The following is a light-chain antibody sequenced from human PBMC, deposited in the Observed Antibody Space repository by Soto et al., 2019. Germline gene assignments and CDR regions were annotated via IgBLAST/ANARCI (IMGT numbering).Light chain of an antibody. J-gene: IGKJ1*01. CDR2: GAS. Sequence: DIVLTQSPGTLSLSPGERASLSCRASQSVSSGHLAWYQQKPGQAPRLLIYGASSRATGITDRFSGSVSGKDFPLTIIRLEPEDYAVYYCQQYGHSLWTFGQGTKVEIK. CDR3: QQYGHSLWT. V-gene: IGKV3-20*01. CDR1: QSVSSGH.